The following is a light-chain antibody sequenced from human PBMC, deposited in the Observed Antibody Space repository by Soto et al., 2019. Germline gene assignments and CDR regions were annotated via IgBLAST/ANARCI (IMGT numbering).Light chain of an antibody. CDR3: QTWGTGIHVV. Sequence: QSVLTQSPSASASLGASVKLTCTLSSGHSSYAIAWHQQQPEKGPRYLMKLDSDGSHTKGDAIPDRFSGSSSGAERYRTIAGRQSEDEADYYCQTWGTGIHVVFGGGTQLTVL. J-gene: IGLJ2*01. CDR2: LDSDGSH. V-gene: IGLV4-69*01. CDR1: SGHSSYA.